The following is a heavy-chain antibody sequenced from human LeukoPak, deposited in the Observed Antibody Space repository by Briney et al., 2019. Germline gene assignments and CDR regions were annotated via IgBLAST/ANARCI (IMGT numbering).Heavy chain of an antibody. CDR2: IYTTGST. D-gene: IGHD4-17*01. CDR1: GGSISFYY. V-gene: IGHV4-4*07. CDR3: AREDNGDYRNWFDP. Sequence: KPSETLSLTCSVSGGSISFYYWSWIRQPAGKGLEWIGRIYTTGSTNYNPSLKSRVTMSVDTSKNQFSLRLSSVTAADTAVYYCAREDNGDYRNWFDPWGQGTLVTVSS. J-gene: IGHJ5*02.